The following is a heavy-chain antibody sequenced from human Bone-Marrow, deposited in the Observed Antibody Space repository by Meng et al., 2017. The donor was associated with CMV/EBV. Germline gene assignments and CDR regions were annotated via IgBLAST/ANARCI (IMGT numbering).Heavy chain of an antibody. J-gene: IGHJ6*02. CDR2: INPNSGGT. V-gene: IGHV1-2*02. CDR3: ASQPTYYDFWSGYIGPNYYYYGMDV. D-gene: IGHD3-3*01. Sequence: ASVKVSCKASGYTFTGYYMHWVRQAPGQGLEWMGWINPNSGGTNYAQKFQGRVTMTRDTSISTAYMELSSLRSEDTAVYYCASQPTYYDFWSGYIGPNYYYYGMDVWGQGTTVTVSS. CDR1: GYTFTGYY.